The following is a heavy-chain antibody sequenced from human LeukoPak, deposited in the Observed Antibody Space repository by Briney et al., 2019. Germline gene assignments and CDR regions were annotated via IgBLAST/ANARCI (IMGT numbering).Heavy chain of an antibody. Sequence: SETLSLTCAVYGGSFSGYYWSWIRQPPGKGLEWIGEINHSGSTNYNPSLKSRVTMSVDTSKNQFSLKLSSVTAADTAVYYCARGHDYGDYVWGQGTLVTVSS. D-gene: IGHD4-17*01. V-gene: IGHV4-34*01. CDR2: INHSGST. CDR1: GGSFSGYY. J-gene: IGHJ4*02. CDR3: ARGHDYGDYV.